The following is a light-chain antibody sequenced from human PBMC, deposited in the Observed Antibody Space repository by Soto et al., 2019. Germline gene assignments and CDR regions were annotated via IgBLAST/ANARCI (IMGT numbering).Light chain of an antibody. V-gene: IGKV1-5*03. J-gene: IGKJ2*03. CDR2: KAS. Sequence: DIPMTQSPSTLSGSVGDRVTITCRASQTISSWLAWYQQKPGKAPNLLIYKASSLESGVPSRYSGSGSGTEFTLTISGLQPDDFAAYYCQQYNSYPYSFGQGTKLEIK. CDR1: QTISSW. CDR3: QQYNSYPYS.